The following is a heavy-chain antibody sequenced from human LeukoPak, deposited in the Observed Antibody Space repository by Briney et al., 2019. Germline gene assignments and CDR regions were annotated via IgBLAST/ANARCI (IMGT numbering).Heavy chain of an antibody. V-gene: IGHV1-18*01. CDR1: GYTSSKSG. D-gene: IGHD5-24*01. CDR2: ISADNGNT. Sequence: ASAKVSCKTSGYTSSKSGISRVRQAPGQGLEWMGWISADNGNTNYTQKHQGRVTMTTDTSTITVYMELRSLRSDDTAVYYCARRGGRDGYNEGFDYWGQGTLVTVSS. J-gene: IGHJ4*02. CDR3: ARRGGRDGYNEGFDY.